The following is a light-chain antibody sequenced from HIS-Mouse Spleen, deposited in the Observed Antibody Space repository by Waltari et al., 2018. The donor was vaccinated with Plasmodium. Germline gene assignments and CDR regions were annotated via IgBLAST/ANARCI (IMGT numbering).Light chain of an antibody. CDR3: CSYAGSYTLV. CDR1: SSDVGGYNY. Sequence: QSALTQPRPVSGSPGLSVTISCPGTSSDVGGYNYVSWYQQHPGKAPKLLIYDVSKRPSGVPDCFSGAKSGNTASLTISELQAEDEADSYCCSYAGSYTLVFGGGTRLTVL. J-gene: IGLJ2*01. CDR2: DVS. V-gene: IGLV2-11*01.